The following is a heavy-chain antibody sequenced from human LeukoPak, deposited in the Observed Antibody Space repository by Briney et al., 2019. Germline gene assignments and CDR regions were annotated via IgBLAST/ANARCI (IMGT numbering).Heavy chain of an antibody. D-gene: IGHD1-1*01. CDR1: GFTFSSYA. Sequence: PGRSLRLSCAASGFTFSSYAMHWVRQAPGKGLEWVAVISYDGGNKYYADSVKGRFTISRDNSKDTLYLQMNSLRAEDTAVYYCASTRWNYRGQGTLVTVSS. CDR3: ASTRWNY. CDR2: ISYDGGNK. J-gene: IGHJ4*02. V-gene: IGHV3-30-3*01.